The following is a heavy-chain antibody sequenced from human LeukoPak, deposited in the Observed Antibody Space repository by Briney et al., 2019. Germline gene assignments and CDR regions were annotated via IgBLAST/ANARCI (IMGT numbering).Heavy chain of an antibody. J-gene: IGHJ4*02. Sequence: GGSLRLSCAASRFTFEHYAMHWVRQAPGKGLEWVSGISWNSGAKGYADSVKGRFTISRDNAKNSLYLQMNSLRDEDTAVYFCARDLLDYWGQGTLVTVSS. V-gene: IGHV3-9*01. CDR2: ISWNSGAK. CDR3: ARDLLDY. CDR1: RFTFEHYA.